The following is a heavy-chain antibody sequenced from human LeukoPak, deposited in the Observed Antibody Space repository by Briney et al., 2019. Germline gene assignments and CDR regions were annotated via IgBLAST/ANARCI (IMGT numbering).Heavy chain of an antibody. J-gene: IGHJ4*02. CDR1: GFTFSSYG. CDR3: ARHEVPLDTTMALDY. V-gene: IGHV3-33*01. D-gene: IGHD5-18*01. CDR2: IWYEGSNK. Sequence: PGRSLRLSCAASGFTFSSYGMHWVSQDPGKGLEWVAVIWYEGSNKYYADSVKGRLTTSRDNSKNTLKLQMNSLRAEDTAVYYGARHEVPLDTTMALDYWGQGTLVTVSS.